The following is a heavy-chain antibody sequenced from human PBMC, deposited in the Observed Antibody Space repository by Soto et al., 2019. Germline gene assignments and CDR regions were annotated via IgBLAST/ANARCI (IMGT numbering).Heavy chain of an antibody. CDR2: IIPIFGTA. D-gene: IGHD5-12*01. CDR3: ARGRRLARGCYGMDV. Sequence: SVKVSCKASGGTFSSYAISWVRQAPGQGLEWMGGIIPIFGTANYAQKFQGRVTITADKSTSTAYMELSSLRSEDTAVYYCARGRRLARGCYGMDVWGQGTTVTVSS. J-gene: IGHJ6*02. V-gene: IGHV1-69*06. CDR1: GGTFSSYA.